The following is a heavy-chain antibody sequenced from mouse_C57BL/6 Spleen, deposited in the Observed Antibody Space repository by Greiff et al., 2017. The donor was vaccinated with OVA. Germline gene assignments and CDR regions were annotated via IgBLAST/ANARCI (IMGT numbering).Heavy chain of an antibody. V-gene: IGHV1-80*01. D-gene: IGHD1-1*01. J-gene: IGHJ3*01. Sequence: VQLQQSGAELVKPGASVKISCKASGYAFSSYWMNWVKQRPGKGLEWIGQIYPGDGDTNYNGKFKGKATLTADKSSSTAYMQRSSLTSEDSAVYFCARSGYGSSPAWFAYWGQGTLVTVSA. CDR1: GYAFSSYW. CDR2: IYPGDGDT. CDR3: ARSGYGSSPAWFAY.